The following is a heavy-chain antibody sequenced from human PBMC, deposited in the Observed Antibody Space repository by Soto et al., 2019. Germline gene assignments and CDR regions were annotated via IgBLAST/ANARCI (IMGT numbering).Heavy chain of an antibody. J-gene: IGHJ4*02. V-gene: IGHV4-59*01. CDR3: ARDLSSGYYVFDY. CDR2: IYYSGST. D-gene: IGHD3-22*01. CDR1: GGSISTYY. Sequence: SETLSLTCTASGGSISTYYWSWIRQPPGKGLEWIGYIYYSGSTNYNPSLKSRVTISVDTSKNQFSLKLTSVTAADTAVYYCARDLSSGYYVFDYWGQGTLVTVSS.